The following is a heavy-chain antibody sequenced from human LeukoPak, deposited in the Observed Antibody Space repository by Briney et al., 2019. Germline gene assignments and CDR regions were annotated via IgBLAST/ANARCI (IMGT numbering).Heavy chain of an antibody. V-gene: IGHV4-34*01. CDR3: ARGIYSGNRGFDY. J-gene: IGHJ4*02. CDR2: IHHSGGT. CDR1: GESLSGYY. D-gene: IGHD5-12*01. Sequence: SETLSLTCAVYGESLSGYYWSWIRQPPGKGLGWIGEIHHSGGTNYNPSLKSRVTMSVDTSKKKFFLKLTSVTAADTAVYYCARGIYSGNRGFDYWGQGTLVTVSS.